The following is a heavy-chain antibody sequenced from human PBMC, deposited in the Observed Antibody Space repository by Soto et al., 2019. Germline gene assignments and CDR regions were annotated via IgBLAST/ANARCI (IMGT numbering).Heavy chain of an antibody. CDR2: VYYTGTT. V-gene: IGHV4-39*01. D-gene: IGHD5-18*01. CDR1: NFSVLTSIYY. J-gene: IGHJ4*02. CDR3: ARNWNTAMVPADYFDS. Sequence: PSETLSLTCTVSNFSVLTSIYYWAWIRQPPGKGLEWVGTVYYTGTTYYNPSLQSRVTISIDTSKNQFSLNLNSVPAADTAVYYCARNWNTAMVPADYFDSWGQGTLVTVFS.